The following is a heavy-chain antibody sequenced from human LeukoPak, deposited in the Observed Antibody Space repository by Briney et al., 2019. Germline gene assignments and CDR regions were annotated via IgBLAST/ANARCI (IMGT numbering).Heavy chain of an antibody. CDR1: GFTFSPYW. D-gene: IGHD1-20*01. CDR2: IDSDGRRK. CDR3: ARDLSNWNDAGGTS. Sequence: PGGSLRLSCAASGFTFSPYWMHWVRQAPGKGLMWVSHIDSDGRRKSYADSVRGRFTISRDNAKSTLYLQMNSLRAEDTAVYYCARDLSNWNDAGGTSWGQGTLVTVSS. V-gene: IGHV3-74*01. J-gene: IGHJ5*02.